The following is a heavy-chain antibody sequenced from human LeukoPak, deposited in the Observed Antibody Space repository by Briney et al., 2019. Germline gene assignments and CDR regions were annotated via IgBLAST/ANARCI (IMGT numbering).Heavy chain of an antibody. CDR3: ARRLEVYNAFDI. V-gene: IGHV5-10-1*01. Sequence: GESLKISCKGSGYSFTSYWISWVRQMPGKGLEWMWRIDPSDSYTNYSPSFQGHVTISADKSISTAYLQWSSLKASDTAMYYCARRLEVYNAFDIWGQGTMVTVSS. CDR2: IDPSDSYT. CDR1: GYSFTSYW. J-gene: IGHJ3*02.